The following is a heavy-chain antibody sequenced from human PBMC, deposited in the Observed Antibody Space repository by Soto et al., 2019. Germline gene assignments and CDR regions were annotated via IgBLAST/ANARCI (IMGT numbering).Heavy chain of an antibody. CDR2: IRSKGNNYAT. Sequence: EVQLVESGGGLVQPGGSLKLSCAASGFTFSGSAMHWVRQASGKGLEWVGRIRSKGNNYATAYGASLKGRFTISRDDSKNTAYLQMNSLNTGDTAVYYGSRQASDFWSGKPQYYMDVWGKGTTVTVSS. V-gene: IGHV3-73*01. CDR3: SRQASDFWSGKPQYYMDV. CDR1: GFTFSGSA. D-gene: IGHD3-3*01. J-gene: IGHJ6*03.